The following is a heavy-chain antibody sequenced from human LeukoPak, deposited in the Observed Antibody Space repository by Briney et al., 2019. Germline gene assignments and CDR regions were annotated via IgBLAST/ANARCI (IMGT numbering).Heavy chain of an antibody. CDR3: ARMPNWDHDAFDI. Sequence: GASAKVSCKASGYTFTGYYMHWVRQAPGQGLEWMGWINPNSGGTNYAQKFQGRVTMTRDTSISTAYMELSRLRSDDTAVYYCARMPNWDHDAFDIWGQGTMVTVSS. J-gene: IGHJ3*02. CDR1: GYTFTGYY. CDR2: INPNSGGT. V-gene: IGHV1-2*02. D-gene: IGHD7-27*01.